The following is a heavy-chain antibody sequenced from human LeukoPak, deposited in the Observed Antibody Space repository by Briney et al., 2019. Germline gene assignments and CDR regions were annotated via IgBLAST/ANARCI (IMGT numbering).Heavy chain of an antibody. CDR2: IDPSDSYT. J-gene: IGHJ4*02. Sequence: GESLKISCKGSGYSFTSYWISLVRQMPGKGLEWMGRIDPSDSYTNYSPSFQGHVTISADKSISAAYLQWSSLKASDTAMYCCASSRQQLGPFDYWGQGTLVTVSS. CDR3: ASSRQQLGPFDY. D-gene: IGHD6-13*01. V-gene: IGHV5-10-1*01. CDR1: GYSFTSYW.